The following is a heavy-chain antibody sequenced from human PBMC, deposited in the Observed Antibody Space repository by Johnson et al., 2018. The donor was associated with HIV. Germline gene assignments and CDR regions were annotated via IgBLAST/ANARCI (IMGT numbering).Heavy chain of an antibody. V-gene: IGHV3-66*01. CDR1: GFTVSSNY. Sequence: VQLVESGGGVVRPGGSLRLSCAASGFTVSSNYMSWVRQAPGKGLEWVSVIYSGGSTYYADSVKGRFTISRDNSKNTLYLQMNSLRAEDTAVYYCARVHSGGAFDIWGQGTMVTVSS. J-gene: IGHJ3*02. CDR2: IYSGGST. CDR3: ARVHSGGAFDI.